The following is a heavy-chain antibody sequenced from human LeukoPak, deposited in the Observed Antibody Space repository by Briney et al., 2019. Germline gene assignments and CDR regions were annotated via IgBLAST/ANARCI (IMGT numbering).Heavy chain of an antibody. J-gene: IGHJ2*01. CDR1: GDSISSYY. V-gene: IGHV4-4*07. CDR2: IYTSGST. CDR3: ARGIEVWDWYFDL. D-gene: IGHD6-19*01. Sequence: SETLSLTCTVSGDSISSYYWSWIRQPAGKGLEWIGRIYTSGSTNYNPSLKSRVTMSVDTSQNQFSLKLRSVTAADTAVYYCARGIEVWDWYFDLWGRGTLVSVSS.